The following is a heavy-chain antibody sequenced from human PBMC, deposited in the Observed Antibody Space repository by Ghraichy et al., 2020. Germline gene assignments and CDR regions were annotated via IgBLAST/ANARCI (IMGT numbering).Heavy chain of an antibody. CDR3: ARDASLPGYSYGRPLYGMDV. V-gene: IGHV3-21*01. J-gene: IGHJ6*02. D-gene: IGHD5-18*01. Sequence: GGSLRLSCAASGFSFSRYTMNWVRQAPGKGLEWVSSISSSSSYKYYTDSLKGRFSISRDNAKNFLYLQLNSLRPEDTAVYYCARDASLPGYSYGRPLYGMDVWGQGTTVT. CDR2: ISSSSSYK. CDR1: GFSFSRYT.